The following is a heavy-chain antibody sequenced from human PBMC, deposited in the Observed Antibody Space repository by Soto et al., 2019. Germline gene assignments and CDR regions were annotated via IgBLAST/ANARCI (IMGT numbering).Heavy chain of an antibody. CDR1: GGSINGYY. CDR3: ARHRFSGLGEVNWFGP. V-gene: IGHV4-59*08. D-gene: IGHD3-10*01. J-gene: IGHJ5*02. Sequence: SETLSLTCTVSGGSINGYYWSWIRQPPGKGLEWIAYIYFAGSTNYNPSLKSRTNISVDTSNNQFSLKLSSVTAADTAIYYCARHRFSGLGEVNWFGPWGQGTLVTAPQ. CDR2: IYFAGST.